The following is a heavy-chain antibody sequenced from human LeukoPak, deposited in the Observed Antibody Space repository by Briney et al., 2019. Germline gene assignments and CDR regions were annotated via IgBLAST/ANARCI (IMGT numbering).Heavy chain of an antibody. D-gene: IGHD2-15*01. CDR3: ARWGGYCTGGSCYPLYHFDS. Sequence: GESLKISCKGSGYSFTSHWISWVRQMPGKGLELMGIIHPPDSDTRYSPSFQGQVTISADKSINTAYLQWNSLKASDTAMYYCARWGGYCTGGSCYPLYHFDSWGQGTLVTVSS. CDR1: GYSFTSHW. CDR2: IHPPDSDT. J-gene: IGHJ4*02. V-gene: IGHV5-51*01.